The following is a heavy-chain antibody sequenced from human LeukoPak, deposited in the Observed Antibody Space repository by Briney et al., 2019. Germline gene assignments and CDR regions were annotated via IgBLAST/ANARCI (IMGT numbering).Heavy chain of an antibody. Sequence: GGSLRLSCAASGFTFSSYAMHWVRQAPGKGLEWVAVISYDGSNKYYADSVKGRFTISRDNSKNTLYLQMNSLRAEDTAVYYCAKEGGGESDYWGQGTLVTVSS. J-gene: IGHJ4*02. V-gene: IGHV3-30-3*01. D-gene: IGHD3-16*01. CDR1: GFTFSSYA. CDR2: ISYDGSNK. CDR3: AKEGGGESDY.